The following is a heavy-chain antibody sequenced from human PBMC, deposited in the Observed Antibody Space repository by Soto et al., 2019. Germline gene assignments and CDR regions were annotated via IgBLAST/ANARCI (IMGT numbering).Heavy chain of an antibody. J-gene: IGHJ4*02. V-gene: IGHV4-38-2*02. CDR3: ARTDTFGGVVAPYFDY. D-gene: IGHD3-16*02. Sequence: SETLSLTCTVSGYSISSGYYWGWIRQPPGKGLEWIGIIFHSGTTYYNPSLRSRVTISVDTSENHFSLKLNSVTAADTAVYYCARTDTFGGVVAPYFDYWGQGNLVTVSS. CDR2: IFHSGTT. CDR1: GYSISSGYY.